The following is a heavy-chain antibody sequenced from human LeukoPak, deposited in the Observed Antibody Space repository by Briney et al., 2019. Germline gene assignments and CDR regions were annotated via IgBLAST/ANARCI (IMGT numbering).Heavy chain of an antibody. Sequence: SETLSLTCTVSGGSIISSSHYWGWIRQPPGKGLEWIGRIYPNGNTNYSPSLKSRVTMSLDTSKNQFSLKLRSVTAADTAVYYCARTDSSSWSMFDYWGQGALVTVSS. D-gene: IGHD6-13*01. CDR3: ARTDSSSWSMFDY. J-gene: IGHJ4*02. CDR2: IYPNGNT. V-gene: IGHV4-39*07. CDR1: GGSIISSSHY.